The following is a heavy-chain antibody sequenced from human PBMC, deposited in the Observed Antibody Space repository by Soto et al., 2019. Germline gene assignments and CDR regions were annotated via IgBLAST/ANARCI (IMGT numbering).Heavy chain of an antibody. CDR1: GFTFGDYA. V-gene: IGHV3-49*03. D-gene: IGHD6-19*01. J-gene: IGHJ4*02. CDR2: IRSKAYGGTT. Sequence: PGGSLRLSCTASGFTFGDYAMSWFRQAPGKGLEWVGFIRSKAYGGTTEYDASVKGRFTISRDDSKSIAYLQMNSLKTEDTAVYYCTRDHDGWDLYYFDYWGQGTLVTVSS. CDR3: TRDHDGWDLYYFDY.